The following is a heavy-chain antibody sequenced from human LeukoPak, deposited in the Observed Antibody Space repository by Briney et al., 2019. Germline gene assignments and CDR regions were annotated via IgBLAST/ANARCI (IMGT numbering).Heavy chain of an antibody. CDR1: EFTVSSNY. D-gene: IGHD5/OR15-5a*01. J-gene: IGHJ4*02. CDR3: ARVVSGGGPSSYFDY. CDR2: IYSGGST. Sequence: GWSVTLSCAASEFTVSSNYMRWIRQAPGKGLEWISVIYSGGSTYYADSVKGRFTISRDNSKNTLYLQMNSLRAEDTAVYYCARVVSGGGPSSYFDYWGQGTLVTVSS. V-gene: IGHV3-53*01.